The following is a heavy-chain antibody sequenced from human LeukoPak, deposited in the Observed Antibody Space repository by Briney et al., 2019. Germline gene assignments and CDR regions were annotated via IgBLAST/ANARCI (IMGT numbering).Heavy chain of an antibody. CDR3: ARSLGRIVVVPAAIDAWAAFDI. D-gene: IGHD2-2*02. CDR1: GGSISSGGYY. J-gene: IGHJ3*02. V-gene: IGHV4-31*03. CDR2: IYYSGST. Sequence: PSETLSLTCTVSGGSISSGGYYWSWIRQHPGKGLEWIGYIYYSGSTYYNPSLKSRVTISVDTSKNRFSLKLSSVTAADTAVYYCARSLGRIVVVPAAIDAWAAFDIWGQGTMVTVSS.